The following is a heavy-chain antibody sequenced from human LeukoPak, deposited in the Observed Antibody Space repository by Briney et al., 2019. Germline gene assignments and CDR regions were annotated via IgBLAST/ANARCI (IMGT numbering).Heavy chain of an antibody. CDR3: ARDWNYGFDY. CDR1: GFTFSKTW. CDR2: IEVDGSER. D-gene: IGHD1-7*01. J-gene: IGHJ4*02. Sequence: GGSLRLSCAASGFTFSKTWMSWVRQAPGKGLEWVANIEVDGSERYYVDSVKGRFTISRDNAKNSLYLQMNSLRAEDTAIYYCARDWNYGFDYWGQGTLVTVSS. V-gene: IGHV3-7*01.